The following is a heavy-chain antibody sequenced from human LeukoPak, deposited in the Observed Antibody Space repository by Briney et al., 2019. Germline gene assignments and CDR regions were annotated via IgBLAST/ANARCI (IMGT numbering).Heavy chain of an antibody. CDR3: VRPLKGGNSYGYVDS. D-gene: IGHD5-18*01. V-gene: IGHV3-11*01. J-gene: IGHJ4*02. Sequence: GGSLRLSCAASGFTFSDHYMSWIRQAPGKGLEWVSYISSSGSILYYADSVKGRFTISRDNAKNSLYLQMNSLRAEDTAVYYCVRPLKGGNSYGYVDSWGQGTLVTVSS. CDR2: ISSSGSIL. CDR1: GFTFSDHY.